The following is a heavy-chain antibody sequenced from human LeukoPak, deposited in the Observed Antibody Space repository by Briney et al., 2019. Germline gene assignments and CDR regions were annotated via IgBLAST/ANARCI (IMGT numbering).Heavy chain of an antibody. CDR1: GGSISTYS. CDR3: ARRLEESHRLSTTNWFDP. D-gene: IGHD1-1*01. V-gene: IGHV4-59*08. Sequence: PETLSPTCTVSGGSISTYSWSWLRQPPGEGLEWIGCIRYSGSTNYNPSLKSRVTLSVDTSKNQFSLKLSSVTAADAAVYYCARRLEESHRLSTTNWFDPWGQGTLVTVSS. CDR2: IRYSGST. J-gene: IGHJ5*02.